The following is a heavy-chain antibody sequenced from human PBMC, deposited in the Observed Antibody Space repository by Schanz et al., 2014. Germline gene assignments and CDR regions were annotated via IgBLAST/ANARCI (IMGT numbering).Heavy chain of an antibody. V-gene: IGHV3-23*01. CDR2: LSGSGGST. Sequence: EEQLLQSGGGLVQPGGSLRLSCAASGFTFGSYGMSWVRQAPGKGLEWVSALSGSGGSTYYADSVKGRFTISRDNSKNTLYLQMNSLRAEDTAVYYCAKDPSHGDYDYYFDYWGQGTLVTVSS. J-gene: IGHJ4*02. CDR3: AKDPSHGDYDYYFDY. CDR1: GFTFGSYG. D-gene: IGHD3-22*01.